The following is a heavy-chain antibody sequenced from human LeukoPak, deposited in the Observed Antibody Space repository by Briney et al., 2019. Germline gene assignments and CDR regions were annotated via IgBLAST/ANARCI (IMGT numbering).Heavy chain of an antibody. J-gene: IGHJ4*02. D-gene: IGHD3-16*01. V-gene: IGHV3-7*03. CDR3: ARATGGGIFDH. Sequence: PGGSLRLSCAASGFTFSSYWMTWVRQAPEKGLEWVANIEQDGSEKNYVNSVKGRFIISRDNAKNSLYLQMNSLRVEDTAVYYCARATGGGIFDHWGQGTLVTVS. CDR1: GFTFSSYW. CDR2: IEQDGSEK.